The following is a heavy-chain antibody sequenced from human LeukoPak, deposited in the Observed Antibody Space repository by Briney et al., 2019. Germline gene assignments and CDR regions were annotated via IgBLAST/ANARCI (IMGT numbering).Heavy chain of an antibody. CDR3: ARLPGLYYYYMDV. CDR1: GGSISSSSYY. J-gene: IGHJ6*03. Sequence: SETLSLTCTVSGGSISSSSYYWGWLRQPPGKGLEWIGSIYYSGSTYYNPSLNSRITISVDTSKNQFSLKLSSVTAADTAVYYCARLPGLYYYYMDVWGKGTTVTVSS. V-gene: IGHV4-39*01. CDR2: IYYSGST.